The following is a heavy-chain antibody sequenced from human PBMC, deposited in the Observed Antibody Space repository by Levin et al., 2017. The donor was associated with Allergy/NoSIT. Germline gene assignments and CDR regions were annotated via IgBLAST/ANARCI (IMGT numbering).Heavy chain of an antibody. Sequence: PGGSLRLSCAASGFTFSSYWMHWVRQAPGKGLVWVSRINSDGSSTSYADSVKGRFTISRDNAKNTLYLQMNSLRAEDTAVYYCAREQQLVLPTYYYYMDVWGKGTTVTVAS. CDR1: GFTFSSYW. V-gene: IGHV3-74*01. CDR2: INSDGSST. D-gene: IGHD6-13*01. J-gene: IGHJ6*03. CDR3: AREQQLVLPTYYYYMDV.